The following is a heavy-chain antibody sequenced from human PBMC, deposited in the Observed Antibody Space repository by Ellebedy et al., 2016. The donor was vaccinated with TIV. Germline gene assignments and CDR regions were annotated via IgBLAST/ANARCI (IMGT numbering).Heavy chain of an antibody. CDR2: VDPEDGET. Sequence: AASVKVSCKVSGYSLTELSMHWVRQAPGKGLEWMGGVDPEDGETTYAKKFQGRIILTEDTSSDTAYMELSNLRSEDTAVYCCATDSSKSRLVMVASAQAFDVWGQGTLVTVSS. J-gene: IGHJ3*01. V-gene: IGHV1-24*01. D-gene: IGHD2-21*01. CDR1: GYSLTELS. CDR3: ATDSSKSRLVMVASAQAFDV.